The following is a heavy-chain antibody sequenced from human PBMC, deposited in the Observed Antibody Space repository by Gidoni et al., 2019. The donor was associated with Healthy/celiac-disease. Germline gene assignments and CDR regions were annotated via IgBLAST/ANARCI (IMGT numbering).Heavy chain of an antibody. CDR3: ASEQWLDAYNWFDP. CDR2: IYYSGST. D-gene: IGHD6-19*01. V-gene: IGHV4-39*01. CDR1: GGSISSSSYY. Sequence: QLQLQESGPGLVKPSETLSLTCTVSGGSISSSSYYWGWIRQPPGKGLEWIGSIYYSGSTYYNPSLKSRVTISVDTSKNQFSLKLSSVTAADTAVYYCASEQWLDAYNWFDPWGQGTLVTVSS. J-gene: IGHJ5*02.